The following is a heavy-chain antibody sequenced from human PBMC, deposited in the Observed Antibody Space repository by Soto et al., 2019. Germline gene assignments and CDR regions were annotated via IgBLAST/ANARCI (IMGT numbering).Heavy chain of an antibody. D-gene: IGHD1-7*01. J-gene: IGHJ6*02. V-gene: IGHV3-21*01. CDR3: ARVGTFSDPNSSNTIHF. CDR2: INSISSYI. CDR1: GFTFSTYS. Sequence: PGGSLGLSCAASGFTFSTYSMNWVRQAPGKGLEWVSSINSISSYIYYADSVQGRFSISRDNAKNSLYLQMNSLRAEDAALYFCARVGTFSDPNSSNTIHFWGLWTTVTVSS.